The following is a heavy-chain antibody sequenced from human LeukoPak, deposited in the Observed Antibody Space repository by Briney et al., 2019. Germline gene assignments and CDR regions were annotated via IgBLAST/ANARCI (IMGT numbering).Heavy chain of an antibody. CDR2: IYSGDKT. D-gene: IGHD3-22*01. V-gene: IGHV3-66*01. CDR1: GFTVSSKY. CDR3: ARDLYDSSGYQRGYFQH. Sequence: PGGSLRFSCAASGFTVSSKYMSWVRQAPGKGLEWVSVIYSGDKTYYADSVKGRFTISRDNSKSTLDLQMNSLRAEDTAVYYCARDLYDSSGYQRGYFQHWGQGTLVTVSS. J-gene: IGHJ1*01.